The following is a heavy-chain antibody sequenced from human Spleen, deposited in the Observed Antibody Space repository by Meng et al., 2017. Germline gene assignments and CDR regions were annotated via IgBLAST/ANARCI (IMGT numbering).Heavy chain of an antibody. J-gene: IGHJ3*02. CDR1: GFTFSSYA. Sequence: GGSLRLSCAASGFTFSSYAMSWVRQAPGKGLEWVSAISGSGGSTYYADSVKGRFTISRDNSKNSLYLQMNSLRAEDTAVYYCARGDSSGWYFQNAFDIWGQGTMVTVSS. V-gene: IGHV3-23*01. CDR2: ISGSGGST. CDR3: ARGDSSGWYFQNAFDI. D-gene: IGHD6-19*01.